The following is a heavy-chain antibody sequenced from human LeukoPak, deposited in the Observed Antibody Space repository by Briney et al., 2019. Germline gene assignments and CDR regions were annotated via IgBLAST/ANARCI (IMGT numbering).Heavy chain of an antibody. CDR2: ISYSGST. V-gene: IGHV4-59*08. Sequence: SETLSLTCTVSNGSISSYYWSWVRQPPGKGLEWIGYISYSGSTNYNPSLKSRVTISVDTSKNQFSLKLSSVTAADTAVFYCARHRYSSGWSDYDYWGQGTLVTVSS. J-gene: IGHJ4*02. D-gene: IGHD6-19*01. CDR3: ARHRYSSGWSDYDY. CDR1: NGSISSYY.